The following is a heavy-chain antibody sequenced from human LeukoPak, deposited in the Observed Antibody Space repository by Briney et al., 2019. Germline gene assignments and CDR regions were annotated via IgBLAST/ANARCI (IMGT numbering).Heavy chain of an antibody. J-gene: IGHJ4*02. D-gene: IGHD5-12*01. Sequence: GGSLRLSCTASGFTFGDYAMCWFRQAPGEGLEWVGFIRSKVYGGTTEYAASVKGRFTISRDDSKSIAYLQMNSLKSEDTAVYYCVRYSGDADYWGQGTLVTVSS. V-gene: IGHV3-49*03. CDR2: IRSKVYGGTT. CDR1: GFTFGDYA. CDR3: VRYSGDADY.